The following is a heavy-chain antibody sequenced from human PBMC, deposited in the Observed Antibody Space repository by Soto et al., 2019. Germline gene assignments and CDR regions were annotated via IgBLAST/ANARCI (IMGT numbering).Heavy chain of an antibody. V-gene: IGHV4-34*01. CDR2: IYHSGST. CDR1: GGSFSGYY. CDR3: ASKTWLQPMDV. D-gene: IGHD5-12*01. Sequence: PSETLSLTCAVYGGSFSGYYWSWIRQPPGKGLEWIGEIYHSGSTNYNPSLKSRVTISVDKSKNQFSLKLSSVTAADTAVYYCASKTWLQPMDVWGQGTTVTVSS. J-gene: IGHJ6*02.